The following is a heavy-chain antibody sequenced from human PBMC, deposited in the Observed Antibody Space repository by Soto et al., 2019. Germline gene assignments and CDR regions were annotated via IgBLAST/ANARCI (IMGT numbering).Heavy chain of an antibody. CDR3: ARERAATPPDYYGMDV. Sequence: GGSLRLSCAASGFTFSSYAMHWVRQAPGKGLEWVAVISYDGSNKYYADSVKGRFTISRDNSKNTLYLQMNSLRAEDTAVYYCARERAATPPDYYGMDVWGQGTTVTVSS. V-gene: IGHV3-30-3*01. CDR2: ISYDGSNK. D-gene: IGHD2-15*01. J-gene: IGHJ6*02. CDR1: GFTFSSYA.